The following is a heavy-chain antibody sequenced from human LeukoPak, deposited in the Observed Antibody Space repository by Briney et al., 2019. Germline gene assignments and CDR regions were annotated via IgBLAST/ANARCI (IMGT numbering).Heavy chain of an antibody. CDR2: INHSGST. Sequence: PSETLPLTCAVYGGSFCGYYWSWIRQPPGEGLEWIGEINHSGSTNYNPSLKSRVTISVDTSKNQFSLKLSSVTAADTAVYYCARTGYGDYPFDYWGQGTLVTVSS. CDR1: GGSFCGYY. CDR3: ARTGYGDYPFDY. D-gene: IGHD4-17*01. J-gene: IGHJ4*02. V-gene: IGHV4-34*01.